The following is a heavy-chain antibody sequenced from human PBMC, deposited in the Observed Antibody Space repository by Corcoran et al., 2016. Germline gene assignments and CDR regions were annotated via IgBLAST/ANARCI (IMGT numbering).Heavy chain of an antibody. D-gene: IGHD3-22*01. V-gene: IGHV5-10-1*03. Sequence: EVQLVQSGAEVKKPGESLRISCKGSGYSFTSYWISWVRQMPGKGLEWMGRIDPSDSYTNYSPSFQGHVTISADKYISTAYLQWSSLKASDTAMYYCARRFRDSSGYYYYGMDVWGQGTTVTVSS. CDR3: ARRFRDSSGYYYYGMDV. J-gene: IGHJ6*02. CDR2: IDPSDSYT. CDR1: GYSFTSYW.